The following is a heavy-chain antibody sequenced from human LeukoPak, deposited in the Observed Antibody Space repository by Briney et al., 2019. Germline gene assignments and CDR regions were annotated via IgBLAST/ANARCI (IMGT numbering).Heavy chain of an antibody. CDR1: GYTFTGYY. D-gene: IGHD6-19*01. Sequence: ASVKVSCKASGYTFTGYYMHWVRQAPGQWLEWMGWINPNSGGTNYAQKFQGRVTMTRDTSISTAYMELSRLRSDDTAVYYCARAPKYSSGWSFDYWGQGTLVTVSS. J-gene: IGHJ4*02. CDR3: ARAPKYSSGWSFDY. V-gene: IGHV1-2*02. CDR2: INPNSGGT.